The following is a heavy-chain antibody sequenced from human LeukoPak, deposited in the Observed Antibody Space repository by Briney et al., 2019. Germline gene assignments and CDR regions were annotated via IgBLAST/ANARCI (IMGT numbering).Heavy chain of an antibody. J-gene: IGHJ4*02. CDR2: INWNGGNT. D-gene: IGHD2-15*01. Sequence: GGSLRLSCAASGFTFDDYGMSWVRQAPGKGLEWVSGINWNGGNTVYADSVKGRFTISRDNAKNSPYLQMNSLRAEDTALYYCARATYCSVGACYFDYWGQGTLVTVSS. V-gene: IGHV3-20*04. CDR1: GFTFDDYG. CDR3: ARATYCSVGACYFDY.